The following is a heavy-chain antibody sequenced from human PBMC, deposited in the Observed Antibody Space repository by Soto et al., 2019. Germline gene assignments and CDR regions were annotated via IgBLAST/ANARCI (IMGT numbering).Heavy chain of an antibody. V-gene: IGHV4-31*03. J-gene: IGHJ4*02. Sequence: PSETLSLTCTVSGGSISSGGYYWSWIRQHPGKGLEWIGYIYYSGSTYYNPSLKSRVTISVDTSKNQFSLKLSSVTAADTAVYYGARSLWGENWPFDYWGKGNLVTVGS. CDR1: GGSISSGGYY. CDR3: ARSLWGENWPFDY. CDR2: IYYSGST. D-gene: IGHD1-1*01.